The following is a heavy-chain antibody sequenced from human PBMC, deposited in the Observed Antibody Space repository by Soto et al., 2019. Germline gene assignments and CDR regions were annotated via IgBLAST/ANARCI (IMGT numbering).Heavy chain of an antibody. Sequence: QLQLQESGSGLVKPSETLSLTCAVSGGSISSGAYSWSWIRQPPEKGLEWVGYIYQSGSTYYNPSPTPRAPISAARSKNRFSLTLPSVTAAAPAVYYCARAHRPLTITYLNSFDPWGQGTLVTVSS. D-gene: IGHD3-10*01. V-gene: IGHV4-30-2*01. CDR3: ARAHRPLTITYLNSFDP. J-gene: IGHJ5*02. CDR2: IYQSGST. CDR1: GGSISSGAYS.